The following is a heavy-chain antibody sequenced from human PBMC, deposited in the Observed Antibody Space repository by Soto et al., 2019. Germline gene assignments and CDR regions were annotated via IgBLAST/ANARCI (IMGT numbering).Heavy chain of an antibody. J-gene: IGHJ4*02. V-gene: IGHV4-30-2*01. D-gene: IGHD2-2*01. CDR3: ARVPDY. CDR2: MYHSGST. Sequence: SETLSLTCAVSGGSISSGGYSWSWIRQPPGKGLEWIGYMYHSGSTYYNPSLKSRVTISIDRSKNQFSLKLSSVTAADTAVYYSARVPDYWGQGTLVTVSS. CDR1: GGSISSGGYS.